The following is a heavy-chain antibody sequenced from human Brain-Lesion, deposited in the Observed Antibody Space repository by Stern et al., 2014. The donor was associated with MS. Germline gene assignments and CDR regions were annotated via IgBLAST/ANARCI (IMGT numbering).Heavy chain of an antibody. Sequence: QVQLQESGPGLVKPSQTLSLSCTVSGGSISSGGYYWSWIRQPAGKGLEWIGRIFNSGSTSYNPSLKSRVTISIDTSQNPFPLRLNSMTAADTAVYYCARGRVVPGFQYYATDVWGQGTTVIVSS. CDR2: IFNSGST. V-gene: IGHV4-61*02. CDR1: GGSISSGGYY. CDR3: ARGRVVPGFQYYATDV. J-gene: IGHJ6*02. D-gene: IGHD2-2*01.